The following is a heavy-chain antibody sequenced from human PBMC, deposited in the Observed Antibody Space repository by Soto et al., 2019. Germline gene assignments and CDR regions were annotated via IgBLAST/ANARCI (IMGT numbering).Heavy chain of an antibody. CDR1: GFTFSSYA. D-gene: IGHD3-16*01. V-gene: IGHV3-23*01. CDR3: ATVRGVGGSYDY. Sequence: GGSLRLSCAASGFTFSSYAMTWVRQAPGKGLESVSAIGGSGGTTFYADSVKGRFTISRDNSKNTLFLQMNSLKADDTAVYYCATVRGVGGSYDYWGQGNLVTVSS. CDR2: IGGSGGTT. J-gene: IGHJ4*02.